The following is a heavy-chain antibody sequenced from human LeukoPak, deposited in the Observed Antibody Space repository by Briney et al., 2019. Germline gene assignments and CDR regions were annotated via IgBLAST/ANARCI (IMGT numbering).Heavy chain of an antibody. V-gene: IGHV1-24*01. CDR2: FDPEDGET. Sequence: PAASVKVSCKASGYTFTGYYVHWVRQAPGKGLEWMGGFDPEDGETIYAQKFQGRVTMTEDTSTDTAYMELSSLRSEDTAVYYCVEGATGTLRYWGQGTLVTVSS. D-gene: IGHD1-26*01. CDR3: VEGATGTLRY. J-gene: IGHJ4*02. CDR1: GYTFTGYY.